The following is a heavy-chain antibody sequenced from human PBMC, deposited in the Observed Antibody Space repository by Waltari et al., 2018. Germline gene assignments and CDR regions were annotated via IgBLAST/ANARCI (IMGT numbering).Heavy chain of an antibody. V-gene: IGHV4-61*02. CDR3: ARASQLQSDFDY. CDR2: IYTSGST. J-gene: IGHJ4*02. Sequence: QVQLQESGPGLVKPSQTLSLTCTVSGGSISRGSYYWSWIRQPAGKGLEWIGRIYTSGSTNYNPSLKSRVTISVDTSKNQFSLKLSSVTAADTAVYYCARASQLQSDFDYWGQGTLVTVSS. D-gene: IGHD2-2*01. CDR1: GGSISRGSYY.